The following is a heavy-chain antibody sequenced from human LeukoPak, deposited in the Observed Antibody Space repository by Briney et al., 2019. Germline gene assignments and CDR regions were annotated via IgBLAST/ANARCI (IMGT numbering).Heavy chain of an antibody. CDR1: GFTLSSFP. CDR3: AKDGSSSWYSFDY. CDR2: ISSSGGST. V-gene: IGHV3-23*01. J-gene: IGHJ4*02. D-gene: IGHD6-13*01. Sequence: GGSLRLSCAASGFTLSSFPMSWVRQAPGKGLEWVPAISSSGGSTYYADSVKGRFTISRDNSKNTLYLQMNSLRAEDTAAYYCAKDGSSSWYSFDYRGQGTLVTVSS.